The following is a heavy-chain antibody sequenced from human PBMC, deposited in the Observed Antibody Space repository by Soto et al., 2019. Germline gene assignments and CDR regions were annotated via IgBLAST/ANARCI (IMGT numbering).Heavy chain of an antibody. J-gene: IGHJ4*02. V-gene: IGHV4-39*01. Sequence: QLQLQESGPGLVKPSETLSLTCTVSGGSISSSSYYWGWIRQPPGKGLEWIGSIYYSGGTYYNPSLKSLATIPVNTAKKQFPLELSSVTAAATAGYYGAIFLLSSLVASVTDAEGIDYWGQGTLVTVSS. CDR3: AIFLLSSLVASVTDAEGIDY. CDR1: GGSISSSSYY. CDR2: IYYSGGT. D-gene: IGHD2-15*01.